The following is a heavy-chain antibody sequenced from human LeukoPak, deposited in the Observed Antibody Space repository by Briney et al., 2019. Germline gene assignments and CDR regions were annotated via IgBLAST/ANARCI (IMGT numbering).Heavy chain of an antibody. V-gene: IGHV3-20*04. CDR2: INWNGIRT. CDR3: ARAPLTRYWYEGSFDHDTFYYYMDV. D-gene: IGHD2-15*01. Sequence: PGGSLRLSCAAPGFRFDDYGMTWVRQAPGKGLEWVSGINWNGIRTTYADSVKGRFTISRDNAKNSLYLQMDSLRAEDTAFYYCARAPLTRYWYEGSFDHDTFYYYMDVWGKGTTVTVSS. J-gene: IGHJ6*03. CDR1: GFRFDDYG.